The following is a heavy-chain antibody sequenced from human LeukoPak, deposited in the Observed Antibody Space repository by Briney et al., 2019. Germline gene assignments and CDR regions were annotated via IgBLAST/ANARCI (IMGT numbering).Heavy chain of an antibody. J-gene: IGHJ6*03. V-gene: IGHV1-24*01. CDR1: GYTLTELS. CDR3: ATGPDYYYYMDV. CDR2: FDPEDGET. Sequence: ASVKVSCKVSGYTLTELSMQWVRQAPGKGLEWRGGFDPEDGETIYAQKFHGRVTMTEDTSTDTAYMELSSLRSEDTAVYYCATGPDYYYYMDVWGKGTTVTVSS.